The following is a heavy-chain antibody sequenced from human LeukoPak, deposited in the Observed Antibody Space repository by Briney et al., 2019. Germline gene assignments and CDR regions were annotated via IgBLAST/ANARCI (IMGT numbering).Heavy chain of an antibody. V-gene: IGHV3-23*01. Sequence: GGSLRLSCAASGFTFSSYSMSWVRQAPGKGMEWVSAISGSGGSTYYADSVKGRFTISRDNSKNTLYLQMNSLRAEDTAVYYCAKDFDGSGSSFDYWGQGTLVTVSS. CDR1: GFTFSSYS. CDR2: ISGSGGST. CDR3: AKDFDGSGSSFDY. D-gene: IGHD3-10*01. J-gene: IGHJ4*02.